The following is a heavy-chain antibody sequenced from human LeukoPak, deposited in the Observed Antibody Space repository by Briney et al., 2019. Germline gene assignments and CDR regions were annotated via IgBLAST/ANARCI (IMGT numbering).Heavy chain of an antibody. Sequence: ASVKVSCKASGYTFTSYYMHWVQQVPGQGLEWMGIINPSGGSTSYAQKFQGRVTMTRDTSTSTVYMELSSLRSEDTAVYYCASIPAAMPEYFQHWGQGTLVTVSS. J-gene: IGHJ1*01. CDR1: GYTFTSYY. CDR3: ASIPAAMPEYFQH. D-gene: IGHD2-2*01. CDR2: INPSGGST. V-gene: IGHV1-46*01.